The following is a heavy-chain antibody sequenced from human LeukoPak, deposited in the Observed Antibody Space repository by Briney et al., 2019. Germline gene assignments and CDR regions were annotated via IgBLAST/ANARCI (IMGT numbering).Heavy chain of an antibody. CDR2: INHSGST. CDR1: GGSFSGYY. Sequence: PSETLSLTCAVYGGSFSGYYWSWIRQPPGKGLEWIGEINHSGSTNYNPSLKSRVTISVDTSKNQFSLKLSSVTAADTAVYYCARLGGSSQDYWGQGALVTVSS. CDR3: ARLGGSSQDY. J-gene: IGHJ4*02. V-gene: IGHV4-34*01. D-gene: IGHD1-26*01.